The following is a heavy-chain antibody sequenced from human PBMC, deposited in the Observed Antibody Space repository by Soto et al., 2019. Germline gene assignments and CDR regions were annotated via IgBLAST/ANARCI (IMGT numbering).Heavy chain of an antibody. Sequence: EVQLLESGGGLVQPGGSLRLSCAASGFTFSSYAMSWVRQAPGKGLEWVSAISGSGGSTYYADSVKGRFTISRDNSKNTLDLQMNSLRAEDTAVYYCAKAGGSGSYYNAHDYWGQGTLVTVSS. CDR3: AKAGGSGSYYNAHDY. J-gene: IGHJ4*02. CDR1: GFTFSSYA. V-gene: IGHV3-23*01. D-gene: IGHD3-10*01. CDR2: ISGSGGST.